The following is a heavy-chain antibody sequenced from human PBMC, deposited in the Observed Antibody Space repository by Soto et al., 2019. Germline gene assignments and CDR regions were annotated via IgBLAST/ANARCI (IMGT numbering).Heavy chain of an antibody. CDR3: AICSADEQSYRFED. CDR1: GASINGYY. J-gene: IGHJ4*02. CDR2: VYSSGYT. Sequence: SGTLDLTCTVSGASINGYYWTWIRQSPGKGLEWIGYVYSSGYTNYNPSLKTRVTMSVDTSKNQFSLTLKSVSAADTAIYYCAICSADEQSYRFEDWGQGNLVTVSS. V-gene: IGHV4-59*03. D-gene: IGHD2-8*01.